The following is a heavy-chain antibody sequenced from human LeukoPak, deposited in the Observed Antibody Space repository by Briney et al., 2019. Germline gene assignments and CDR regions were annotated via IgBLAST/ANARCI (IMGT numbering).Heavy chain of an antibody. CDR2: ISSNGGTT. Sequence: GGSLRLSCSASGFTFMTYAMHWVRQAPGKGLEYVSAISSNGGTTYYADSVKGRSAISRDNSKNTLYLQMSSLRAEDTAVYYCVKASRSSSWYFDYWGQGTLVTVSS. J-gene: IGHJ4*02. V-gene: IGHV3-64D*08. CDR1: GFTFMTYA. CDR3: VKASRSSSWYFDY. D-gene: IGHD6-13*01.